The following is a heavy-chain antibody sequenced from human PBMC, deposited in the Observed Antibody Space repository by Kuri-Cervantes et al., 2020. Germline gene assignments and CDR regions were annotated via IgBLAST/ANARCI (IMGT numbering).Heavy chain of an antibody. CDR1: GFTFSSYG. CDR3: ARQEKQWLVLVDY. CDR2: IWYDGSNK. D-gene: IGHD6-19*01. V-gene: IGHV3-33*01. Sequence: GESLKISCAASGFTFSSYGMHWVRQAPGKGLEWVAVIWYDGSNKYYADSVKGRFTISRDNSKNTLYPQMNSLRDEDTAVYYCARQEKQWLVLVDYWGQGTLVTDSS. J-gene: IGHJ4*02.